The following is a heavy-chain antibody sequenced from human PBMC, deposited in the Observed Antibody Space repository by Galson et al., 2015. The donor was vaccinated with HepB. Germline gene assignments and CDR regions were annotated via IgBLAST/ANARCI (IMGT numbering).Heavy chain of an antibody. CDR3: ATDQPLDNRITMVRGVIPYYYYGMDV. Sequence: SVKVSCKVSGYTLTELSMHWVRQAPGKGLEWMGGFDPEDGETIYTQRFQGRVTMTEDTSTDTAYMELSSLRSEDTAVYYCATDQPLDNRITMVRGVIPYYYYGMDVWGQGTTVTVSS. CDR1: GYTLTELS. D-gene: IGHD3-10*01. CDR2: FDPEDGET. J-gene: IGHJ6*02. V-gene: IGHV1-24*01.